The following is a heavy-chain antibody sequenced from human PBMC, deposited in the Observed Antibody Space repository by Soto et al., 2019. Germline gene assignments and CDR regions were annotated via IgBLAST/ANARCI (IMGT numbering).Heavy chain of an antibody. CDR3: ARDRRDGYNRYFES. CDR1: GVSITSYF. Sequence: PSETLSLTCTVSGVSITSYFWSWIRQTPGKGLDWIGSISFSGATYSNPSLKGRAALSVDTSENHLSLTLNSVTSADTAVYFCARDRRDGYNRYFESWGQGNQVTVSS. D-gene: IGHD6-25*01. CDR2: ISFSGAT. V-gene: IGHV4-59*01. J-gene: IGHJ4*02.